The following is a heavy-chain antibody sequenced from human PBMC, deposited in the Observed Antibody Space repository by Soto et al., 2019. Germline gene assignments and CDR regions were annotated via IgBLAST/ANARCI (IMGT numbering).Heavy chain of an antibody. Sequence: EAQLLEYGGGLVQPGGSLRLSCAASGFTFSRYAMYWVRQAPGKGLEWVSAISGAGDKTFYADPVKGRFTVSRDNSENTLYLQMNSLRAEDTAVYYCAKAGSAAPFGYYGMDVWGQGTTVTVSS. CDR1: GFTFSRYA. D-gene: IGHD3-3*01. CDR3: AKAGSAAPFGYYGMDV. V-gene: IGHV3-23*01. J-gene: IGHJ6*02. CDR2: ISGAGDKT.